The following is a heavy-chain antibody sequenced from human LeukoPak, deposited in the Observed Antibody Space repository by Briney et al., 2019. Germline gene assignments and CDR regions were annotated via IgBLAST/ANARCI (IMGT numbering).Heavy chain of an antibody. J-gene: IGHJ4*02. D-gene: IGHD4-17*01. Sequence: GGSLRPSCAASGFTFSSYSMNWVRQAPGKGLEWVSSISSSSSYIYYADSVKGRFTISRDNSKNTLYLQMNRLRAEDTAVYYCAKGQRFYGEYYFDQWGQGTLVTVSS. CDR2: ISSSSSYI. CDR3: AKGQRFYGEYYFDQ. CDR1: GFTFSSYS. V-gene: IGHV3-21*04.